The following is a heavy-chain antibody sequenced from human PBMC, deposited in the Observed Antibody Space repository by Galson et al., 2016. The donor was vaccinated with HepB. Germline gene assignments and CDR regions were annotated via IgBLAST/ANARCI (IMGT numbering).Heavy chain of an antibody. Sequence: SLSLSCAASGCTFSGHSWNWVRQAPGKGLEWLSYINPSSRYIYYPASVKGRFTISRDNAKNSLYLQMNSLRGEDTAIYYCARAAGQGYSGSGSRLDLWGLGTLVTVS. V-gene: IGHV3-21*01. D-gene: IGHD3-10*01. CDR2: INPSSRYI. CDR3: ARAAGQGYSGSGSRLDL. J-gene: IGHJ5*02. CDR1: GCTFSGHS.